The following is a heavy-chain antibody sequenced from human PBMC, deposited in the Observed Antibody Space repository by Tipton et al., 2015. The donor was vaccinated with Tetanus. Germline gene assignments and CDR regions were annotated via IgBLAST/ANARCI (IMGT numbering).Heavy chain of an antibody. CDR1: GGSINNNNDF. V-gene: IGHV4-39*01. CDR3: ARHFNSYSSYMDV. Sequence: TLSLTRTVSGGSINNNNDFWGWIRQPPGKGLEWIASIHYTGSTYYNPSLESRVSIFVDTSKNQFSLELTSVTAADTAVYYCARHFNSYSSYMDVWGKGTTVTVSS. CDR2: IHYTGST. J-gene: IGHJ6*03.